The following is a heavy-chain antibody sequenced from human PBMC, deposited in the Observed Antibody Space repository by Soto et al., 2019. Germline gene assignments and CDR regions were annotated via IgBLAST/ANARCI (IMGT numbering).Heavy chain of an antibody. Sequence: PGGSLRLSCAASGFSFSSYGMHCVRQAPGKGLEWVAVISYDGSQKYYADSVKGRFTISRDNSKNTLYLQMNSLRGEDKAVYYCARDLVGGVRYYYGMDVWGQGTTVTVSS. CDR1: GFSFSSYG. V-gene: IGHV3-30*03. D-gene: IGHD1-26*01. CDR3: ARDLVGGVRYYYGMDV. CDR2: ISYDGSQK. J-gene: IGHJ6*02.